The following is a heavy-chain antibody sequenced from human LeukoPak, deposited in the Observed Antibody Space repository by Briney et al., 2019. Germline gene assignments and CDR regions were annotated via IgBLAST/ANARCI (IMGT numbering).Heavy chain of an antibody. D-gene: IGHD2-21*01. Sequence: SQTLSLTCTVSGGSISSGHYYWSWIRQHPGKGLEWIGCIFYSGATYYDPSLKSRVTISVDTSKNQFSLKVTSVTAADTAVYYCARTLGDSRFDPWGQGTLVTVSS. CDR2: IFYSGAT. V-gene: IGHV4-31*03. J-gene: IGHJ5*02. CDR1: GGSISSGHYY. CDR3: ARTLGDSRFDP.